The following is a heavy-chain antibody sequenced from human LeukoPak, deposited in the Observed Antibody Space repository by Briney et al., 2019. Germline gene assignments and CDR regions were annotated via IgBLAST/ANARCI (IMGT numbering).Heavy chain of an antibody. CDR2: ISSSSSYI. V-gene: IGHV3-21*01. D-gene: IGHD6-6*01. CDR1: GFTFSSYS. CDR3: ARGGGYSSSDADY. Sequence: GGSLRLSCAASGFTFSSYSMNWVRQAPGKGLEWVSSISSSSSYIYYADSVKGRFTISRDNAKNSLYLQMNSLRAEDTAVYYCARGGGYSSSDADYWGQGTLVTVSS. J-gene: IGHJ4*02.